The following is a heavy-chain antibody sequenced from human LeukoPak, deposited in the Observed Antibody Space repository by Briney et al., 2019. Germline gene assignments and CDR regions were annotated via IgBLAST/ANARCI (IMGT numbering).Heavy chain of an antibody. D-gene: IGHD6-19*01. CDR1: GFTFSSYA. V-gene: IGHV3-23*01. J-gene: IGHJ4*02. CDR2: ISSSGGTT. CDR3: AKAGIAVPATPEY. Sequence: GGSLRLSCAASGFTFSSYAMNWVRQAPGKGLEWVSVISSSGGTTYYSDSVRGRFIISRDNSKNTLYLQMNSLRAEDTAVYYCAKAGIAVPATPEYCGQGTQATVSS.